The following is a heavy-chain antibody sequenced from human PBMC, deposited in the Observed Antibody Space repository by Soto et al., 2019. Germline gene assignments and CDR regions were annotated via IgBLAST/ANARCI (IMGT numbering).Heavy chain of an antibody. J-gene: IGHJ4*02. CDR3: AREGPARYGGYHVGDFDY. CDR2: ISAYNGNT. Sequence: QVQLVQSGAEVKKPGASVKVSCKASGYTFTSYGISWVRQAPGQGLEWMGWISAYNGNTNYAQKLQGRVTMTTDTSPSTAYMELRSLRSDDTAGYYYAREGPARYGGYHVGDFDYWGQGTLVTVSS. CDR1: GYTFTSYG. V-gene: IGHV1-18*01. D-gene: IGHD5-12*01.